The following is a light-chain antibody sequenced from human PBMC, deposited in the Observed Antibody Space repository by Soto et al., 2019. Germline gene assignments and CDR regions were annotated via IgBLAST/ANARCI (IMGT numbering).Light chain of an antibody. CDR2: DAS. J-gene: IGKJ1*01. CDR1: QSISSW. CDR3: QQYNSYSPRT. V-gene: IGKV1-5*01. Sequence: DIQMTQSPSTLSASVGDRVTITCRASQSISSWLAWYQQKPGKAPKLLIYDASSLESGVPSRFSGSGSGTEFNLTISSLQPDDFATYYCQQYNSYSPRTFGQGTKVEIK.